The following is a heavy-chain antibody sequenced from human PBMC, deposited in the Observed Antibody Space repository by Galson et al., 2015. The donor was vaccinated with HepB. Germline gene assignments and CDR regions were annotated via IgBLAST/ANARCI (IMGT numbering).Heavy chain of an antibody. CDR2: INPSGGRT. CDR1: GYTFTNYY. V-gene: IGHV1-46*01. J-gene: IGHJ4*02. D-gene: IGHD3-22*01. Sequence: SVKVSCKASGYTFTNYYMHWVRQAPGQGLEWMGIINPSGGRTSYAQKFQGRVTMTRDTSTSTVYVELSSLKSEDTAVYYCARAGSVKSSGYYSFNWGQGTPVTVSS. CDR3: ARAGSVKSSGYYSFN.